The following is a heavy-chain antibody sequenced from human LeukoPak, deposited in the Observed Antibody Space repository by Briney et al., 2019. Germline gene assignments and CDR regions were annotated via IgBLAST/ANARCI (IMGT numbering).Heavy chain of an antibody. V-gene: IGHV1-2*02. J-gene: IGHJ4*02. Sequence: VASVKVSCKASGYTFTGYYMHWVRQAPGQGLEWMGWINPNSGGTNYAQKFQGRVTMTRDTSISTAYMELSRLRSDDTAVYYCARVRSVVVPAAFFYFDYWGQGTLVTVSS. CDR2: INPNSGGT. D-gene: IGHD2-2*01. CDR3: ARVRSVVVPAAFFYFDY. CDR1: GYTFTGYY.